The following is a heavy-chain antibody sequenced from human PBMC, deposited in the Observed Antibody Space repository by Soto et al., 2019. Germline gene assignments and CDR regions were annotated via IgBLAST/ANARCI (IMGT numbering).Heavy chain of an antibody. V-gene: IGHV6-1*01. Sequence: QVQLQQSGPGLVKPSQTLSLTCAISGDSVSSNSAAWNWIRQSPSRGLEWLGRTYYRSKWYNDYAVSVKSRITLEPATSKNQFSLQLNSVTPEDTAVYYCARSTRSLNWNYGSCNWFDPWGQGTLVTVSS. CDR2: TYYRSKWYN. J-gene: IGHJ5*02. CDR1: GDSVSSNSAA. D-gene: IGHD1-7*01. CDR3: ARSTRSLNWNYGSCNWFDP.